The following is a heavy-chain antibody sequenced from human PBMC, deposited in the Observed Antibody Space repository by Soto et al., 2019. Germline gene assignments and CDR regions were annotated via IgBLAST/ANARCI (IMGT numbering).Heavy chain of an antibody. CDR1: GFGFSSYG. Sequence: QVQLVESGGGVVQPGRSLRLSCGASGFGFSSYGMHWVRQAPGKGLEWVAVISYDGTNQYYADSVKGRFTISRDNSKNTLYLQMDSLRAEDTAVYYCAKVPEYRTSTLRNYFDYCGQGTLVTVSS. J-gene: IGHJ4*02. V-gene: IGHV3-30*18. D-gene: IGHD6-6*01. CDR2: ISYDGTNQ. CDR3: AKVPEYRTSTLRNYFDY.